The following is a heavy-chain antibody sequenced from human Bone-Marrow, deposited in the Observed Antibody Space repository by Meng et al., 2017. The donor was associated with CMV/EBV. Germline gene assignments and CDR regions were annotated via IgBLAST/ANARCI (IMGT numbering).Heavy chain of an antibody. Sequence: SETLSLTCTVSGGSISSSGDYWGWIRQPPGKGLEWIGSIYYSGSTYYNPSLKSRVTISVDMSMNQFSLKLSSVTAADTAVYYCARHKNDFWSGYGEGIDYWGQGKLVNVAS. CDR2: IYYSGST. CDR1: GGSISSSGDY. V-gene: IGHV4-39*01. D-gene: IGHD3-3*01. CDR3: ARHKNDFWSGYGEGIDY. J-gene: IGHJ4*02.